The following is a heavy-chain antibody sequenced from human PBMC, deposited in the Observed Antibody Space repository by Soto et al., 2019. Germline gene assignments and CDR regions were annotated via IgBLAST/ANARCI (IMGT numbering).Heavy chain of an antibody. Sequence: ASVKVSCKASGYTFTSYDINWVRQATGQGLEWMGWMNPNSGNTGYAQKFQGRVTMTRNTSISTAYMELSSLRSEDTAVYYCAAVAVVIGVFDPWGQGTLVTVSS. CDR3: AAVAVVIGVFDP. CDR2: MNPNSGNT. CDR1: GYTFTSYD. D-gene: IGHD3-22*01. J-gene: IGHJ5*02. V-gene: IGHV1-8*01.